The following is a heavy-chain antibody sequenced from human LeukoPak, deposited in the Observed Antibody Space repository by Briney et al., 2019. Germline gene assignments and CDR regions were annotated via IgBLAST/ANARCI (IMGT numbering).Heavy chain of an antibody. CDR2: ISSSSSYI. CDR3: ARLTSTVTTAFDY. CDR1: RFTFSSYS. V-gene: IGHV3-21*01. J-gene: IGHJ4*02. D-gene: IGHD4-17*01. Sequence: GGSLSLSRAASRFTFSSYSINWVRQAPGKGVEGVSSISSSSSYIDSADSVKGRFTISRDNAKNSLYLKMNSVRAEDTAVYYGARLTSTVTTAFDYWGQGTLVTVSS.